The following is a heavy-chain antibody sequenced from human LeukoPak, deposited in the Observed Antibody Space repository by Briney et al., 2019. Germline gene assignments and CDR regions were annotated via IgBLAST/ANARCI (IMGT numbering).Heavy chain of an antibody. CDR1: GGSISSYY. D-gene: IGHD3-22*01. J-gene: IGHJ3*02. CDR2: IYTSGST. Sequence: SETLSLTCTVSGGSISSYYWSWIRQPAGKGLEWIGRIYTSGSTNYNPSLKSRVTMSVDTSKNQLSLKLSSVTAADTAVYYCARDYYYDSSGYLGSIGAFDIWGQGTMVTVSS. CDR3: ARDYYYDSSGYLGSIGAFDI. V-gene: IGHV4-4*07.